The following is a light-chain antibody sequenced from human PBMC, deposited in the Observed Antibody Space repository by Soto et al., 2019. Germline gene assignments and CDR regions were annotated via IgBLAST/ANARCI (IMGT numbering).Light chain of an antibody. V-gene: IGKV3-15*01. CDR3: QQYGSSPTWT. J-gene: IGKJ1*01. Sequence: EIVMTQSPATLSVSPVETATLSCRASQSLTSYLAWYQQKPDQAPRLLIYGISTRATDIPARFSGSGSGTDFTLIISRLEPEDFAVYYCQQYGSSPTWTFGQGTKVDIK. CDR2: GIS. CDR1: QSLTSY.